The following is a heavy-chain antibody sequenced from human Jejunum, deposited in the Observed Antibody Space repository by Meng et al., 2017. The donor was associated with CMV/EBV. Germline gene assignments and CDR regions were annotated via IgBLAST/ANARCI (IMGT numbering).Heavy chain of an antibody. D-gene: IGHD6-19*01. Sequence: HVQLLLCGREVGNTGASVEVACKAPGHTCTSHDLNWWRHGTGRGLEWMGWMNPIRGTTGYAQKFQGRVTMTRNISKSTAYMDLSSLRSEDTAVYYCATGVADFEYWGQGTLVTVSS. CDR1: GHTCTSHD. J-gene: IGHJ4*02. CDR3: ATGVADFEY. V-gene: IGHV1-8*01. CDR2: MNPIRGTT.